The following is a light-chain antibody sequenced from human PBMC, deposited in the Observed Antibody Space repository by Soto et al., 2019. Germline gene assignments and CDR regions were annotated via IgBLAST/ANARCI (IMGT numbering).Light chain of an antibody. V-gene: IGKV3-15*01. CDR1: QSLSSN. J-gene: IGKJ1*01. CDR2: GTS. CDR3: QEYIHWPPGM. Sequence: EIVVTQSPATLSVPPGERATLSCRASQSLSSNLAWYQQKPGQAPRLLIYGTSTRATGIPARFSGSGSGTEFTLTISSLQSEDFAVYYCQEYIHWPPGMFGPRTKVDIK.